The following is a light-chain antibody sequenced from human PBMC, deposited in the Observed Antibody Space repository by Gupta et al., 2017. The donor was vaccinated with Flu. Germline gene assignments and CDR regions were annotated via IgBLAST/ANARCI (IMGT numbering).Light chain of an antibody. CDR2: ADS. CDR3: QVWDSSSNHVV. Sequence: QTDRITWGRNDIGIKSLEWCEQRTGQAPVLIVYADSGRHSGIPERFSGSNSENTATVTSTRVEAGDEADYYCQVWDSSSNHVVFGGGTKLTVL. V-gene: IGLV3-21*02. CDR1: DIGIKS. J-gene: IGLJ2*01.